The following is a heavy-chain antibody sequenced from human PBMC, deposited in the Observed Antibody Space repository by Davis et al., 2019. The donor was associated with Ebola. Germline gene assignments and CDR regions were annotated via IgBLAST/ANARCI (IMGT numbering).Heavy chain of an antibody. Sequence: SVKVSCKASGFTFPKSAVQWVRQARGQRLEWIGWIVIGSGHTTYAQKFQDRVTITRDTSTNTVYMELSSLRSEDTAVYYCAAKLGGAYNYWAPTFDYWGQGTLVTVSA. D-gene: IGHD5-24*01. CDR3: AAKLGGAYNYWAPTFDY. CDR2: IVIGSGHT. J-gene: IGHJ4*02. V-gene: IGHV1-58*01. CDR1: GFTFPKSA.